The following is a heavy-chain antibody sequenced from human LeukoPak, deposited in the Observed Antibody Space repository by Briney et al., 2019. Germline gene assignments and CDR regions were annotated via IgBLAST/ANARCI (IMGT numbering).Heavy chain of an antibody. D-gene: IGHD2-2*02. J-gene: IGHJ4*02. CDR1: GYSFTSYW. V-gene: IGHV5-51*01. CDR3: VSSSEYQLLYSPDY. Sequence: GESLKISCKGSGYSFTSYWIGWVRQMPGKGLEWMGIIYPGDSDTRYSPSFQGQVTISADKSISTAYLQWSSLKASDTAVYYCVSSSEYQLLYSPDYWGQGTLVTVSS. CDR2: IYPGDSDT.